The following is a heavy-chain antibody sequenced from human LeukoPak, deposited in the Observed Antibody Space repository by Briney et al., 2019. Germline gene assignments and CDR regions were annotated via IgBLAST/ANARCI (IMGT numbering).Heavy chain of an antibody. Sequence: ASVKVSCTASGGTFSSYAISWVRQAPGQALEWMGWINPNSGGTNYAQKFQGRVTMTRDTSISTAYMELSRLRSDDTAVYYCARNYDILTGYYFDYWGQGTLVTVSS. J-gene: IGHJ4*02. CDR3: ARNYDILTGYYFDY. D-gene: IGHD3-9*01. CDR2: INPNSGGT. V-gene: IGHV1-2*02. CDR1: GGTFSSYA.